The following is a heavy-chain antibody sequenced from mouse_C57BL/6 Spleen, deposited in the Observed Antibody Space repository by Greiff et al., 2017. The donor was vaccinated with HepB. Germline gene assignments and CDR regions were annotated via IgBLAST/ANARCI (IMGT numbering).Heavy chain of an antibody. J-gene: IGHJ2*01. CDR1: GYTFTSYW. CDR2: INPSNGGT. V-gene: IGHV1-53*01. CDR3: ARGTMVTYFDY. Sequence: QVQLKQPGTELVKPGASVKLSCKASGYTFTSYWMHWVKQRPGQGLEWIGNINPSNGGTNYNEKFKSKATLTVDKSSSTAYMQLSILTSEDSAVYYCARGTMVTYFDYWGQGTTLTVSS. D-gene: IGHD2-2*01.